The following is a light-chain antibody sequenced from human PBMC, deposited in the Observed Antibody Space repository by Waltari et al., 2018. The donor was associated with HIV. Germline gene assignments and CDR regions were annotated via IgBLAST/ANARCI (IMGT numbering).Light chain of an antibody. V-gene: IGLV7-46*01. CDR3: LLSFNGVVV. Sequence: QAVVTQEPSLTVSPGATVTPTCASSTGAVTSGHCRYWFQRRPGQAPKTLIYDTTNRHSGTPARFSGSLLGGKAALTLSGAQFEDESDYFCLLSFNGVVVFGGGTTLTVL. J-gene: IGLJ2*01. CDR2: DTT. CDR1: TGAVTSGHC.